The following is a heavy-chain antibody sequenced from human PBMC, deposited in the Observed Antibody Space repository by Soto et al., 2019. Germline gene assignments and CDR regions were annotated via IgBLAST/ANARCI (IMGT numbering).Heavy chain of an antibody. J-gene: IGHJ6*02. Sequence: ASVKVSCKASGYTFTGYYMHWVRQAPGQGLEWMGWINPNRGGTNYAQKFQGRVTMTRDTSISTAYMELSRLRSDDTAVYYCARGSWRYYDSSGYYYYYGMDVWGQGTTVTVSS. V-gene: IGHV1-2*02. CDR3: ARGSWRYYDSSGYYYYYGMDV. D-gene: IGHD3-22*01. CDR2: INPNRGGT. CDR1: GYTFTGYY.